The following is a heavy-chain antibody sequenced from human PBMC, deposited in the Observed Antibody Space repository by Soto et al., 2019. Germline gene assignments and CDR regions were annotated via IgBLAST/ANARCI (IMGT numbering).Heavy chain of an antibody. Sequence: SETLSLTCAVYGGSFSGYYWSWIRQPPGKGLEWIGEINHSGSTNYNPSLKSRLTISVDTPKNQFSLKLSSVTAADTAVYYCARENGRGYCSSTSCYENYYYYYMDVWGKGTTVTVSS. CDR1: GGSFSGYY. J-gene: IGHJ6*03. CDR2: INHSGST. CDR3: ARENGRGYCSSTSCYENYYYYYMDV. V-gene: IGHV4-34*01. D-gene: IGHD2-2*01.